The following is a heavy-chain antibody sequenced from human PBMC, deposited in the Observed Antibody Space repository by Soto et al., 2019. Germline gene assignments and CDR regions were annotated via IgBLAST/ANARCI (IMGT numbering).Heavy chain of an antibody. J-gene: IGHJ6*02. V-gene: IGHV5-51*01. CDR1: GYSFTSYW. Sequence: GESLKISCEASGYSFTSYWIGWVRQVPGKGLEWMGIIHPGDSDTKYSPSFQGQVTISVDKSITTAYLQWSSLKASDTAMYYCARTPGPEVAASMEYYYFSGMDVCRQGTTVTVCS. CDR2: IHPGDSDT. D-gene: IGHD2-15*01. CDR3: ARTPGPEVAASMEYYYFSGMDV.